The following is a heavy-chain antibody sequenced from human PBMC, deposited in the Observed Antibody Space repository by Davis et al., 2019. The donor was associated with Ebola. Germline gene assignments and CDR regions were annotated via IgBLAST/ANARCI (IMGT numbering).Heavy chain of an antibody. D-gene: IGHD2-21*02. Sequence: AASVKVSCRASGYTFTSYAMHWVRQAPGQRLEWMGWINAGNGNTKYSQKFQGRVTITRDTSASTAYMELSSLRSEDTAVYYCARDGRAYCGGDCYIDYWGQGTLVTVSS. CDR2: INAGNGNT. CDR1: GYTFTSYA. CDR3: ARDGRAYCGGDCYIDY. V-gene: IGHV1-3*01. J-gene: IGHJ4*02.